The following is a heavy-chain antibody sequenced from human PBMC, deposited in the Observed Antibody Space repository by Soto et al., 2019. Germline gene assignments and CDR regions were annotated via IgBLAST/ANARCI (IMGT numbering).Heavy chain of an antibody. D-gene: IGHD6-19*01. Sequence: GGSLRLSCAASGFTFSRSAMHWVRQASGKGLEWVGRIRSKANSYATAYAASVKGRFTISRDDSKNTAYLQMNSLKTEDTAVYYCTRPPYSSGWYDETFDIWGQGTMVTVSS. CDR3: TRPPYSSGWYDETFDI. CDR2: IRSKANSYAT. CDR1: GFTFSRSA. V-gene: IGHV3-73*01. J-gene: IGHJ3*02.